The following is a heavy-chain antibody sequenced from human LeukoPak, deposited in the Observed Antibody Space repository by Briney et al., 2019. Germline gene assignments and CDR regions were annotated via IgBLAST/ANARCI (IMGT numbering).Heavy chain of an antibody. CDR2: IRSKANSYAT. CDR1: GFTFSGSA. J-gene: IGHJ4*02. D-gene: IGHD6-13*01. CDR3: TRYIAAVGKVN. Sequence: GGSLRLSCAASGFTFSGSAMHWVRQASGKGLEWVGRIRSKANSYATAYAASVKGRFTIPRDDSKNTAYLQMNSLKTEDTAVYYCTRYIAAVGKVNWGQGTLVTVSS. V-gene: IGHV3-73*01.